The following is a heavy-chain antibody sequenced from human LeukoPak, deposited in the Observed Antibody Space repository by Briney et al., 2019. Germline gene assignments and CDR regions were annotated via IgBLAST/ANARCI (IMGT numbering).Heavy chain of an antibody. J-gene: IGHJ5*02. CDR2: IRGKAYGGTT. CDR1: GFTFGDYA. D-gene: IGHD2-2*01. Sequence: GGSLRLSCTASGFTFGDYAMSWVRQAPGKGLEWVGFIRGKAYGGTTEYAASVKGRFTISRDDSKSIAYLQMNSLKTEDTAVYYCTRMVPAATWGQGTLVTVSS. CDR3: TRMVPAAT. V-gene: IGHV3-49*04.